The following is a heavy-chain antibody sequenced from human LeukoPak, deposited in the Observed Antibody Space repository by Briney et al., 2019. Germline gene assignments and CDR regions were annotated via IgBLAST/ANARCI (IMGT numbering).Heavy chain of an antibody. D-gene: IGHD2-2*01. CDR1: GGTFSSYA. J-gene: IGHJ1*01. V-gene: IGHV1-69*01. Sequence: PRASVTVSCKASGGTFSSYAISWVRQAPGQGLEWMGGIIPIFGTANYAQKFQGRVTITADESTSTAYMELSSLRSEDTAVYYCAVLGYCSSTSCYAEYFQHWGQGTLVTVSS. CDR2: IIPIFGTA. CDR3: AVLGYCSSTSCYAEYFQH.